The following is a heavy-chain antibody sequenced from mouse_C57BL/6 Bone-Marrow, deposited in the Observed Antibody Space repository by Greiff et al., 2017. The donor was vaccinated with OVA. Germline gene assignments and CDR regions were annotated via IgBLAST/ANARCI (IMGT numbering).Heavy chain of an antibody. Sequence: EVKLMESGPGLAKPSQTLSLTCSVTGYSITSDYWNWIRKFPGNKLEYMGYISYSGSTYYNPSLKSRISVTRDTSKNQYYLQLNSVTTEDTATYYCANRYDGYWYFDVWGTGTTVTVSS. CDR1: GYSITSDY. CDR3: ANRYDGYWYFDV. D-gene: IGHD2-3*01. J-gene: IGHJ1*03. CDR2: ISYSGST. V-gene: IGHV3-8*01.